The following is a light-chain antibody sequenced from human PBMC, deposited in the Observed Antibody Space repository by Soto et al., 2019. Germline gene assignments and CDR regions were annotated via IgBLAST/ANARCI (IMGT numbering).Light chain of an antibody. Sequence: DIQLTQSPSFLSASVGDRVTITCRASQGISSYLAWYQQKPGKAPKLLIYAASTLQSGVPSRFSGSGSGTDSPPKISSLEPEDFATYYCPQFNSSPPSFGGGPKVEIK. CDR3: PQFNSSPPS. CDR1: QGISSY. J-gene: IGKJ4*01. V-gene: IGKV1-9*01. CDR2: AAS.